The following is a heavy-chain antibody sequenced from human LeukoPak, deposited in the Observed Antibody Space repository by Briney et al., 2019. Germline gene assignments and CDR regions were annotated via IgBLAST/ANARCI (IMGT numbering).Heavy chain of an antibody. CDR2: IIPIFGTA. J-gene: IGHJ4*02. CDR3: ARSRLFYGAEDY. Sequence: ASVKVSCKASGGTFSSYAISWVRQAPGQGLEWMGGIIPIFGTANYAQKFQGRVTITADESTSTAYMELSSLGSEDTAVYYCARSRLFYGAEDYWGQGTLVTVSS. CDR1: GGTFSSYA. V-gene: IGHV1-69*13. D-gene: IGHD4-17*01.